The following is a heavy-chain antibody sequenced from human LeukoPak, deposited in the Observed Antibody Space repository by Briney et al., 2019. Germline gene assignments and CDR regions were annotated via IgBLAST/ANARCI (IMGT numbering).Heavy chain of an antibody. V-gene: IGHV4-59*01. J-gene: IGHJ6*02. CDR1: GGSISHYY. CDR2: IYYSGTT. D-gene: IGHD4/OR15-4a*01. CDR3: AREDPRTKVPEGMDV. Sequence: SETLSLTCTASGGSISHYYWSWIRQPPGKGLEWIGYIYYSGTTNYNPSLKSRVTISVDTSKNQFSLKLNSVTAADTAVYYCAREDPRTKVPEGMDVWGQGTTVTVSS.